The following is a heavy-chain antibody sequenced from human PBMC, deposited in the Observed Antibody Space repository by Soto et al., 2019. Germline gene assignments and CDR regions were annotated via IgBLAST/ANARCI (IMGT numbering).Heavy chain of an antibody. D-gene: IGHD3-10*01. CDR3: ARDRGAVIVTRTPFDY. V-gene: IGHV6-1*01. CDR1: GDSVSNNNAA. J-gene: IGHJ4*02. Sequence: QVQLQQSGPGLVTPSQTLSLTCAISGDSVSNNNAAWNWIRQSPSRGLEWLGRAYYRSKWYNDYAISVRSRITINPDTSKNQFSLHLNSVTPEDTAVYYCARDRGAVIVTRTPFDYWGQGTLVTVSS. CDR2: AYYRSKWYN.